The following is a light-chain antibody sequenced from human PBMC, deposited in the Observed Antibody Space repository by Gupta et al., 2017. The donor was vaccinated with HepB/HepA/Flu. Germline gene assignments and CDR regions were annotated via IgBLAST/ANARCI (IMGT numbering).Light chain of an antibody. Sequence: DIQLTQSPSFLSASVGDRVTITCRASQGISSYLAWYQQKPGKAPKLLIYAASTVQSGVPSRFSGSGSGTEFTLTISSLQPEDFATYYCQQRNSYPRTFGGGTKVEIK. J-gene: IGKJ4*01. V-gene: IGKV1-9*01. CDR3: QQRNSYPRT. CDR1: QGISSY. CDR2: AAS.